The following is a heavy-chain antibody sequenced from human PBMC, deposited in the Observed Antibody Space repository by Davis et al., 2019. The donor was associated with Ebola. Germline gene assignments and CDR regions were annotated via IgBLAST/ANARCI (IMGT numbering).Heavy chain of an antibody. J-gene: IGHJ6*02. V-gene: IGHV4-34*11. CDR1: GGSFSGYY. CDR3: ARDRSTGILLDYYYGMDV. D-gene: IGHD3-10*01. CDR2: VYYSGYA. Sequence: SETLSLTCAVYGGSFSGYYWTWIRQAPGKGLEWIGYVYYSGYANYNPSLKSRVTISVDTSKNQFSLKLSSVTAADTAVYYCARDRSTGILLDYYYGMDVWGQGTTVTVSS.